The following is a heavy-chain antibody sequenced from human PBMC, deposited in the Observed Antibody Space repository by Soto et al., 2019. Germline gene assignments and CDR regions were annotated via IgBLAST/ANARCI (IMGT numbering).Heavy chain of an antibody. CDR3: ARDDDILTGYTTFDY. J-gene: IGHJ4*02. CDR1: VYTFTSYG. CDR2: ISAYNGNT. V-gene: IGHV1-18*01. Sequence: ASVKVSCKASVYTFTSYGISGVRQAPGQGLEWMGWISAYNGNTNYAQKLQGRVTMTTDTSTSTAYMELRSLRSDDTAVYYCARDDDILTGYTTFDYCGEGTLVTVSS. D-gene: IGHD3-9*01.